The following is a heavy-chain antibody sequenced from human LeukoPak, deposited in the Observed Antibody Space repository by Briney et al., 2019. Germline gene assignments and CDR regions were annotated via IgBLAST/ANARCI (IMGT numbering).Heavy chain of an antibody. J-gene: IGHJ4*02. CDR1: GFTFSSYA. D-gene: IGHD1-1*01. V-gene: IGHV3-30-3*01. Sequence: PGGSLRLSCAASGFTFSSYAMPWVRQAPGKGLEWVAVISYDGSNKYYADSVKGRFTISRDNPKNTLYLQMNSLRAEDTAVYYCARAPAYRSSYYFDYWGQGTLVTVSS. CDR3: ARAPAYRSSYYFDY. CDR2: ISYDGSNK.